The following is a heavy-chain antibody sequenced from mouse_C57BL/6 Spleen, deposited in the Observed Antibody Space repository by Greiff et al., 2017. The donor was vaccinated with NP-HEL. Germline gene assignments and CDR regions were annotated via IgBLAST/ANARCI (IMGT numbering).Heavy chain of an antibody. CDR2: INPNNGGT. CDR3: AKVHSNYLAWFAY. V-gene: IGHV1-22*01. Sequence: VQLQQSGPELVKPGASVKMSCKASGYTFTDYNMHWVKQSHGKSLEWIGYINPNNGGTSYNQKFKGKATLTVNKSSSTAYMALRSLTSEDSAVYYCAKVHSNYLAWFAYWGQGTLVTVSA. D-gene: IGHD2-5*01. CDR1: GYTFTDYN. J-gene: IGHJ3*01.